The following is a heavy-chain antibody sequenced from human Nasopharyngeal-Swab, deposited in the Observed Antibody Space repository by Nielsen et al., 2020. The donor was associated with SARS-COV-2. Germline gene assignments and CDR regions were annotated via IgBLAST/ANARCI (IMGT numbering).Heavy chain of an antibody. CDR2: ITTTNGNT. CDR1: GYIFTSYT. Sequence: ASVKVSCKASGYIFTSYTVHWVRQAPGQRLEWVGWITTTNGNTRYSQRIQDRITITRDTSTSTAYMELSSLRSEDTAVYYCARISYYDSSGYWPYFDYWGQGTLVTVSS. J-gene: IGHJ4*02. CDR3: ARISYYDSSGYWPYFDY. V-gene: IGHV1-3*04. D-gene: IGHD3-22*01.